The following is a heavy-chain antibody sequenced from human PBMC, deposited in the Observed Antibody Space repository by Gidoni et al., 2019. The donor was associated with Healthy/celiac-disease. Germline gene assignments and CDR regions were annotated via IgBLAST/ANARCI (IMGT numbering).Heavy chain of an antibody. CDR1: GYTFTTYS. CDR2: INPSGGST. V-gene: IGHV1-46*01. Sequence: QVQLVQSGAEVKKPGASVKVSCKASGYTFTTYSIHWVRQAPGQGLEWMVIINPSGGSTSYAQKFQGRVTMTRDTSTSTVYMELSSLRSEDTAVYYCARDLLWFGELFPGFGSGWFDPWGQGTLVTVSS. J-gene: IGHJ5*02. D-gene: IGHD3-10*01. CDR3: ARDLLWFGELFPGFGSGWFDP.